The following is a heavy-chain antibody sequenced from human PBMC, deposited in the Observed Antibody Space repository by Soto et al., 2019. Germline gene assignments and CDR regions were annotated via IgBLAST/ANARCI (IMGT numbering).Heavy chain of an antibody. J-gene: IGHJ4*02. D-gene: IGHD2-2*01. CDR3: ARSNYCSSTSCHSSH. CDR1: GDFISSSVW. Sequence: SETLSLTCAVSGDFISSSVWWTWVRQPPGKGLEWIGEVYHNENTNYNPSLTSRVTISVDKSKNQFSLNLNSVTAADTAVYYCARSNYCSSTSCHSSHWGQGTLVTVSS. CDR2: VYHNENT. V-gene: IGHV4-4*02.